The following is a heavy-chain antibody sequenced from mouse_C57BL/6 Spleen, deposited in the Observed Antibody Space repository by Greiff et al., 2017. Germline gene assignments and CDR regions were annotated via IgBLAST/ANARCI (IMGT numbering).Heavy chain of an antibody. CDR2: IHPNSGST. Sequence: QVQLQQPGAELVKPEASVKLSCKASGYTFTSYWMHWVKQRPGQGLEWIGMIHPNSGSTNYNEKFKSKATLTVDKSSSTAYMQLSSLTSEDSAVYYCARLRDYDVAYWGQGTLVTVSA. J-gene: IGHJ3*01. CDR1: GYTFTSYW. V-gene: IGHV1-64*01. D-gene: IGHD2-4*01. CDR3: ARLRDYDVAY.